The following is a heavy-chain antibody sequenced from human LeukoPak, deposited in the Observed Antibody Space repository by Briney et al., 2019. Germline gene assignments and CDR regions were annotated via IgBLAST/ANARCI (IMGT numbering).Heavy chain of an antibody. Sequence: SETLSLTCTVSGGSISSGDYYWSWIRQPPGKGLEWIGYIYYSGSTYYNPSLKSRVTISVYTSKNQFSLKLSSVTAADTAVYYCASLRGRYCSGGSCYSTSAANWFDPWGQGTLVTVSS. CDR2: IYYSGST. J-gene: IGHJ5*02. CDR3: ASLRGRYCSGGSCYSTSAANWFDP. V-gene: IGHV4-30-4*01. D-gene: IGHD2-15*01. CDR1: GGSISSGDYY.